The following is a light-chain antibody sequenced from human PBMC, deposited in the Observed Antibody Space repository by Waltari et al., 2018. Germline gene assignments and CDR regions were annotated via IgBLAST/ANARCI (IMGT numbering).Light chain of an antibody. Sequence: QLVLTQSPSASASLGASVKLTCTLSSGYTNYAIAWHQQQAAKGPHFFMKVNSDASQNRGVGIPGRFSGSSSGAERYLTISSLQSGDEADYYCQTWGSGIVVFGGGTKLTVL. CDR1: SGYTNYA. V-gene: IGLV4-69*01. CDR2: VNSDASQ. CDR3: QTWGSGIVV. J-gene: IGLJ2*01.